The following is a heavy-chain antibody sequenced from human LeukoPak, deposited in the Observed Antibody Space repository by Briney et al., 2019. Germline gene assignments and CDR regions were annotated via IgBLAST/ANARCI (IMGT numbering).Heavy chain of an antibody. J-gene: IGHJ6*03. CDR2: INPNSGGT. D-gene: IGHD3-10*01. CDR3: AKRSSGSPRNYYYYYMDV. V-gene: IGHV1-2*02. CDR1: GYTFTGYY. Sequence: GASVKVSCKASGYTFTGYYMHWVRQAPGQGLEWMGWINPNSGGTNYAQKFQGRVTMTRDTSISTAYMELSRLRSDDTAVYYCAKRSSGSPRNYYYYYMDVWGKGTTVTVSS.